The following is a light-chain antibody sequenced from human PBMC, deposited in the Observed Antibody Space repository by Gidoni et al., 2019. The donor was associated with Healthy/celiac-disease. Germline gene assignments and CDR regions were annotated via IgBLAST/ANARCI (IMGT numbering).Light chain of an antibody. CDR1: SSDVGGYNY. CDR2: DVT. V-gene: IGLV2-14*01. CDR3: SSYTSSTTSRI. Sequence: QSALTQPASVSGSPGQSNTISCTGTSSDVGGYNYVSWYQQHPGNAPKLMIYDVTNRPSGVSNRFSGSKSGNTASLTISGLQAEDEADYYCSSYTSSTTSRIFGGGTKLTVL. J-gene: IGLJ2*01.